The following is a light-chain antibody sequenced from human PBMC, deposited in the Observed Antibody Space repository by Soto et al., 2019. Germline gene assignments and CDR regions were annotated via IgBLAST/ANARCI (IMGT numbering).Light chain of an antibody. CDR2: STN. Sequence: QTVVTQEPSFSASPGRTVTLTCGLSSGSVSTSYYPSWYQQTPGQAPRTLIYSTNTRSSGVPDRFSGSILGNKAALTITGAQADDESDYYCGLYMGSGIWVFGGGTKLTVL. CDR1: SGSVSTSYY. J-gene: IGLJ3*02. CDR3: GLYMGSGIWV. V-gene: IGLV8-61*01.